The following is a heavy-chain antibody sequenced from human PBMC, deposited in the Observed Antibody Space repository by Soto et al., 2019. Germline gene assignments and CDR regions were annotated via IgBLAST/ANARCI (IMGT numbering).Heavy chain of an antibody. Sequence: VQLVESGGGLVQPGRSLRLSCAASGFTFDHYAMHWVRQAPGKGLEWVSGISKNSGSTGYADSVKGRFTISRDDAKNSLYLQMNSLRAEDTALYYCAKDLYSSDSGPDYWGQGTLVTVSS. D-gene: IGHD3-22*01. CDR2: ISKNSGST. CDR3: AKDLYSSDSGPDY. V-gene: IGHV3-9*01. CDR1: GFTFDHYA. J-gene: IGHJ4*02.